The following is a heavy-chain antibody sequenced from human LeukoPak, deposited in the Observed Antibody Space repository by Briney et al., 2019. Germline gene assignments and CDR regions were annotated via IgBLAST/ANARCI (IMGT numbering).Heavy chain of an antibody. CDR1: GGSISSYY. D-gene: IGHD4-23*01. CDR2: IYTSGST. V-gene: IGHV4-4*08. Sequence: PSETLSLTCTVSGGSISSYYWSWIRQPPGKGLEWIGRIYTSGSTNYNPSLKSRVTISVDTSKNQFSLKLSSVTAADTAVYYCARDPTVVTPDDAFDIWGQGTMVTVSS. CDR3: ARDPTVVTPDDAFDI. J-gene: IGHJ3*02.